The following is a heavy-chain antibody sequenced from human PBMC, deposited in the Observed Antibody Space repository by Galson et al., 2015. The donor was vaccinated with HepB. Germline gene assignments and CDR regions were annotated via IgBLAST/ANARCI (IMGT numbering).Heavy chain of an antibody. CDR1: GFTFSGSA. Sequence: SLRLSCAASGFTFSGSAIHWVRQAPGKGLEWVSSISATGANTYYADSVRGRFTISSDNSRNTLYLLMKRLRAEDTALYYCATGGPYYYDSSDWGQGTLVTVSS. CDR2: ISATGANT. D-gene: IGHD3-22*01. CDR3: ATGGPYYYDSSD. J-gene: IGHJ4*02. V-gene: IGHV3-23*01.